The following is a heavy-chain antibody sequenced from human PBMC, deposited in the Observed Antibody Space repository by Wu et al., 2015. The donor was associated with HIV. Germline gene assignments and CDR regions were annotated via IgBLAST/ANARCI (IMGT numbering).Heavy chain of an antibody. Sequence: QVQLVQSGGEVKRPGASVKVSCQASGYNFTNYAVNWVRQAPGQGLQWMGWITTYNVNTKXAHNLPGQSHHDHRQTSTKARPYMEPEDLTSETTKAIYYCAILIRGEWGQGTLVTVSS. CDR3: AILIRGE. J-gene: IGHJ4*02. D-gene: IGHD3-10*01. CDR2: ITTYNVNT. CDR1: GYNFTNYA. V-gene: IGHV1-18*01.